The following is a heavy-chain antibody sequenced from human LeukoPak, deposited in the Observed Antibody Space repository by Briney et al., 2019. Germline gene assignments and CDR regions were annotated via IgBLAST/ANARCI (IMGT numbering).Heavy chain of an antibody. V-gene: IGHV4-34*01. CDR3: AGSGSHQWYYYYYYMDV. CDR1: VGSFSGYH. J-gene: IGHJ6*03. Sequence: PSETLSLTCAVYVGSFSGYHWNWIRQPPGKGPEWIGEVNESGSTNYNPSLKSRVTISVDTSKNQFSLKLSSVTAADTAVYYCAGSGSHQWYYYYYYMDVWGKGTTVTVSS. D-gene: IGHD3-10*01. CDR2: VNESGST.